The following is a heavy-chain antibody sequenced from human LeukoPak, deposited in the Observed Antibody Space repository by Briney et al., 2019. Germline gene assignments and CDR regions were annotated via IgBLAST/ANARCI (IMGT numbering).Heavy chain of an antibody. J-gene: IGHJ4*02. CDR2: ISYDGSNK. CDR3: TRVGYIDEGIDY. V-gene: IGHV3-30*04. Sequence: GRSLRLSCAASGFTVSSYALHWVRQAPGKGLEWVAVISYDGSNKEYVDSAKGRFTISRDNAKNSLYLQMNSLRAEDTAIYYCTRVGYIDEGIDYWGQGTLVTVSS. CDR1: GFTVSSYA. D-gene: IGHD5-24*01.